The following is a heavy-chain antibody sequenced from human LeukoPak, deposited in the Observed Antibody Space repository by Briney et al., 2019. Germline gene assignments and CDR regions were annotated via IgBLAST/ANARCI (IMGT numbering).Heavy chain of an antibody. J-gene: IGHJ4*02. CDR3: ARGRPEGIAVAQSDFDY. V-gene: IGHV3-74*01. Sequence: PGGSLRLSCAASGFTFSNYWMHWVRQAPGKGLVWVSRINTDGSTTSYADSVEGRFTISRDNAKNTLYLQMNSLRAGDTAVYYCARGRPEGIAVAQSDFDYWGQGTLVTVSS. D-gene: IGHD6-19*01. CDR2: INTDGSTT. CDR1: GFTFSNYW.